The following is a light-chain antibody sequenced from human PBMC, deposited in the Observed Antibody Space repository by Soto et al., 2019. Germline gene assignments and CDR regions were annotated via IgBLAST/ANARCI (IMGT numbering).Light chain of an antibody. J-gene: IGKJ1*01. CDR1: QSVGGW. CDR2: KAS. CDR3: QQYNSYSPWT. V-gene: IGKV1-5*03. Sequence: DIQLTQSPSTLSASVGDRVTITCRASQSVGGWLAWYQQKPGKAPNLLIYKASSIKSGVPPRFSGSGSGTEFTLTISSLQPDDSATYYCQQYNSYSPWTFDQGTKVEI.